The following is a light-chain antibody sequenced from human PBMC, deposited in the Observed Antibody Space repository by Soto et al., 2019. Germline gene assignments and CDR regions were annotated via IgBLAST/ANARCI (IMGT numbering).Light chain of an antibody. CDR2: VAS. J-gene: IGKJ2*01. V-gene: IGKV3-20*01. CDR1: QSVSSSY. Sequence: EIVLTQSPGTLSLSPGERATLSCRASQSVSSSYLAWYQQTRGQAPRLLISVASSRATGIPARFSGSGSGTALDLTISRLEPEAFAVYYCQQYGSSPPEYTCGQGTKLEIK. CDR3: QQYGSSPPEYT.